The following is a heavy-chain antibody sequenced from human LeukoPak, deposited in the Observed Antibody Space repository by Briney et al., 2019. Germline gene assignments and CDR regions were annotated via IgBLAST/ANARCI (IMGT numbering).Heavy chain of an antibody. CDR1: GYTFTVCY. D-gene: IGHD1-26*01. CDR3: ARSDSGSYYGYFDY. CDR2: INPNSGGT. V-gene: IGHV1-2*02. Sequence: ASVTVSYKASGYTFTVCYMQGVRQPPAQGRAGVGWINPNSGGTNYAQKFQGRVTMTRDTSISTAYMELSRRRSDDTAVYYCARSDSGSYYGYFDYWGQGTLVTVSS. J-gene: IGHJ4*02.